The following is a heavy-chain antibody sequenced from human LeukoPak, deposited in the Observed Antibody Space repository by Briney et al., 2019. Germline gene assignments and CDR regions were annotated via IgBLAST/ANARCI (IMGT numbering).Heavy chain of an antibody. V-gene: IGHV1-18*01. J-gene: IGHJ4*02. CDR2: ISAYNGNT. CDR3: ARDGLGYCNGGSCYTLYDY. CDR1: GYTFSGYG. D-gene: IGHD2-15*01. Sequence: GASVKVSCKASGYTFSGYGISWVRQAPGQGREWMGWISAYNGNTNYVKKLQGRVTMTTDTSTTTAYMELRSLRSDDTAVYYCARDGLGYCNGGSCYTLYDYWGQGTLVTVSS.